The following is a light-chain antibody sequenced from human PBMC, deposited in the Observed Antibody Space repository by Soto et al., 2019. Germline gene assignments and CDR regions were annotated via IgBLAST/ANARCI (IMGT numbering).Light chain of an antibody. J-gene: IGKJ1*01. V-gene: IGKV1-39*01. CDR3: QQSDSTPWT. CDR1: QSISNY. CDR2: AAS. Sequence: DLQMTQSPSSLSASVGDRVTITCRASQSISNYLNWYQQKPGKAPKLLIYAASSLQSGVPSRFSGSGSGTDFTLTISSLQPEDFATYYCQQSDSTPWTFGQGTKVEIK.